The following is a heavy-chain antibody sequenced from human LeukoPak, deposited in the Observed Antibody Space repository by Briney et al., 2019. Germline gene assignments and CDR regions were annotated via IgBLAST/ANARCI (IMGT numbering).Heavy chain of an antibody. CDR1: GYTFTGYF. CDR2: INPNSGGT. V-gene: IGHV1-2*02. Sequence: ASVKVSCKASGYTFTGYFIHWVRQAPGQGLEWKGWINPNSGGTNYAQKFQGRVTMTRDTSISTAYTELSRLRSDDLAVYYCARGRGTSGSNRDFYYYYYMDVWGKGTTVTVSS. CDR3: ARGRGTSGSNRDFYYYYYMDV. D-gene: IGHD2-15*01. J-gene: IGHJ6*03.